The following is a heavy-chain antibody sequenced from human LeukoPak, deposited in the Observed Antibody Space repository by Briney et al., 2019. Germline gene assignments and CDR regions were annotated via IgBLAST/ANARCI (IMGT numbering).Heavy chain of an antibody. CDR1: GGTFSSYA. D-gene: IGHD3-3*01. CDR3: ARDLGGRFLEWLAFDI. V-gene: IGHV1-69*05. Sequence: ASVKVSCKASGGTFSSYAISWVRQAPGQGLEWMGGIIPIFGTANYAQKFQGRVTITTDESTSTAYMELSSLRSEDTAVYYCARDLGGRFLEWLAFDIWGQGTMVTVSS. CDR2: IIPIFGTA. J-gene: IGHJ3*02.